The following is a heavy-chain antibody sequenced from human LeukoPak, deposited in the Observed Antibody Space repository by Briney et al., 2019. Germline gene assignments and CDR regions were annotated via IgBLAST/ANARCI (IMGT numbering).Heavy chain of an antibody. Sequence: PGGSLRLSCAASGFTFSTYAMSWVRQAPGKGLEWVSGISGSGDNTNYADSVKGRFTISRDNSKNTLSLQMSSPRVEDTAVYYCARDRSCTGGSCYMDVWGRGTTVTVSS. V-gene: IGHV3-23*01. CDR1: GFTFSTYA. CDR2: ISGSGDNT. CDR3: ARDRSCTGGSCYMDV. D-gene: IGHD2-15*01. J-gene: IGHJ6*03.